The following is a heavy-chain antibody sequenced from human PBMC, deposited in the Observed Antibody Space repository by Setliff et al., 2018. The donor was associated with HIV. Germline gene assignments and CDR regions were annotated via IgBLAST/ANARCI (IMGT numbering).Heavy chain of an antibody. CDR1: GGIFRREA. D-gene: IGHD3-10*01. CDR2: IIPILGIA. J-gene: IGHJ4*02. V-gene: IGHV1-69*10. CDR3: ARDAGIPMVRGRWPLDY. Sequence: SVKVSCKASGGIFRREAISWVRQAPGQGLECMGEIIPILGIASYAQKFQGRVTFSADTSTSTAYKELSGLRSEDTAVYYCARDAGIPMVRGRWPLDYWGQGTLVTVSS.